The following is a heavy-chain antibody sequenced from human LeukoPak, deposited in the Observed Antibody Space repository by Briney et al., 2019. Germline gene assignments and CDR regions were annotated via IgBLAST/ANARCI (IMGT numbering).Heavy chain of an antibody. J-gene: IGHJ4*02. D-gene: IGHD2-2*01. CDR2: ISSSSSYI. CDR3: ARGPAGSPYCSSTSCYFC. Sequence: GGSLRLSCAASGFTFSSYSMNWVCQAPGKGLEWVSSISSSSSYIYYADSVKGRFTISRDNAKNSLYLQMNSLRAEDTAVYYCARGPAGSPYCSSTSCYFCWGQGTLVTVSS. CDR1: GFTFSSYS. V-gene: IGHV3-21*01.